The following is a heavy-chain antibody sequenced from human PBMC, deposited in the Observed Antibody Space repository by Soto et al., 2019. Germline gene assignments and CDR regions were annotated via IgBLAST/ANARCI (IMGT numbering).Heavy chain of an antibody. V-gene: IGHV1-3*01. CDR1: GYTFTSYA. J-gene: IGHJ6*02. D-gene: IGHD6-6*01. CDR3: ARDILPATARPFPRSSHPYGMDV. Sequence: ASVKVSCKASGYTFTSYAMHWVRQAPGQRLEWMGWINAGNGNTKYSQKFQGRVTITRDTSASTAYMELSSLRSEDTAVYYCARDILPATARPFPRSSHPYGMDVWGQGTTVTVSS. CDR2: INAGNGNT.